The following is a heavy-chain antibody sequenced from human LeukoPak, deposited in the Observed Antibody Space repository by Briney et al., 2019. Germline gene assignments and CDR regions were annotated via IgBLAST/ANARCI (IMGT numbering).Heavy chain of an antibody. CDR1: GDSISDTNW. CDR2: TYKSGSP. CDR3: ARDPHTSNQPDY. J-gene: IGHJ4*02. V-gene: IGHV4-4*02. D-gene: IGHD2-2*01. Sequence: SETLSLTCAVCGDSISDTNWWSWLRQPPGKGLEWIGETYKSGSPNYNPSLRSRVAISEDKFKNQFLLKLTSVTAADTAVYYCARDPHTSNQPDYWGQGTLVTVSS.